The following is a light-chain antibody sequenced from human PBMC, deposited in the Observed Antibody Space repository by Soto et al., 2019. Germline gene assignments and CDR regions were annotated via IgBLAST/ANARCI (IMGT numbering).Light chain of an antibody. Sequence: QSVLTQPPSVSAAPGQKVPISCSGSSSNIGNNYVSWYQHVPGTAPRLLIYDNYKRPSGIPDRFSGSESGTSATLGITGLQTGDEADYYCGTWDSSLRGVVFGGGTKLTVL. CDR2: DNY. CDR3: GTWDSSLRGVV. CDR1: SSNIGNNY. V-gene: IGLV1-51*01. J-gene: IGLJ2*01.